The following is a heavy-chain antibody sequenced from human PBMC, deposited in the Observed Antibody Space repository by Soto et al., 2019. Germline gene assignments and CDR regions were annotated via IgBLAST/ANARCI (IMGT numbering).Heavy chain of an antibody. D-gene: IGHD6-6*01. Sequence: SETLSLTCAVYGGSFSGYYWSWIRQPPGKGLEWIGEINHSGSTNYNPSLKSRVTISVDTSKNQFSLKLSSVTAADTAVYYCARLAARHDIALFFHPPGMDVWGQGTTVTVSS. CDR3: ARLAARHDIALFFHPPGMDV. CDR1: GGSFSGYY. J-gene: IGHJ6*02. V-gene: IGHV4-34*01. CDR2: INHSGST.